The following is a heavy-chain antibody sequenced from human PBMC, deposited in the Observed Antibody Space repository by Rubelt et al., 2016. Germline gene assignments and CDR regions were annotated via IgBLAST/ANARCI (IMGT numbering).Heavy chain of an antibody. V-gene: IGHV4-39*01. CDR3: AGLRRDGYNYPDLDY. D-gene: IGHD5-24*01. CDR2: IYYSGST. CDR1: GGSISSSSYY. J-gene: IGHJ4*02. Sequence: QLQLQESGPGLVKPSATLSLTCTGSGGSISSSSYYWGWIRQPPGKGLEWIGSIYYSGSTYYNPSLKSRVTISVDTSKTQFSLKLSSVTAADTAVYYCAGLRRDGYNYPDLDYWGQGTLVTVSS.